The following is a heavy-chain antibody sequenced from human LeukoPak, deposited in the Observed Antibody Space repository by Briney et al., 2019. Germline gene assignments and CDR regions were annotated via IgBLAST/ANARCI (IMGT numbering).Heavy chain of an antibody. CDR3: ARGTAAAGTEVVSFDY. V-gene: IGHV1-18*01. CDR2: ISAYNGNT. Sequence: ASVKVSCQASGYTFTSYGISWVRQAPGQGLEWMGWISAYNGNTNYAQKLQGRVTMTTDTSTSTAYMELRSLRSDDTAVYYCARGTAAAGTEVVSFDYWGQGTLVTVSS. J-gene: IGHJ4*02. CDR1: GYTFTSYG. D-gene: IGHD6-13*01.